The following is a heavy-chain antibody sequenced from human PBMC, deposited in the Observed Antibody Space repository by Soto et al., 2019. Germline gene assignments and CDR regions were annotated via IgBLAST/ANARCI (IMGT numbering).Heavy chain of an antibody. Sequence: EVQLVESGGGLIQPGGSLRLSCAASGFIVRSNYMTWVRQAPGKGLAWVSVIYSSGNIYYPDSVKGRFTTSRDNSQNTFFLQMNSLRAEDTAVYYCARDSGMIRGNYGMDVWGQGTTVIVSS. V-gene: IGHV3-53*01. CDR2: IYSSGNI. D-gene: IGHD3-10*01. J-gene: IGHJ6*02. CDR1: GFIVRSNY. CDR3: ARDSGMIRGNYGMDV.